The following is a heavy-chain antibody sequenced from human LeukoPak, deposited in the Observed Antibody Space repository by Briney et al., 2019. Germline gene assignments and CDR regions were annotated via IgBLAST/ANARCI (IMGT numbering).Heavy chain of an antibody. V-gene: IGHV3-23*01. CDR3: ARDDDYGGKPFDY. CDR1: GFTFSSYA. CDR2: ISGSGGST. Sequence: GGSLRLSCAASGFTFSSYAMSWVRQAPGKGLEWVSAISGSGGSTYYADSVKGRFTISRDNSKNTLYLQMNSLRVEDTAVYYCARDDDYGGKPFDYWGQGTLVTVSS. J-gene: IGHJ4*02. D-gene: IGHD4-23*01.